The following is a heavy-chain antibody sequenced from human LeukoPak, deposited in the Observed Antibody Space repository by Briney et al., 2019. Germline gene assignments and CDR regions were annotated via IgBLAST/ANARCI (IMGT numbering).Heavy chain of an antibody. CDR3: ARGLHSESYDVLTRLDWFDP. V-gene: IGHV3-74*01. CDR2: INSDGSTT. CDR1: GFTFSNYW. D-gene: IGHD3-9*01. Sequence: TGGSLRLSCAASGFTFSNYWMHWVRQVPGKGLVWVSRINSDGSTTNYADSVKGRFTISRDNAKNTLFLQMNSLRAEDTAMYYYARGLHSESYDVLTRLDWFDPWGQGTLVTVSS. J-gene: IGHJ5*02.